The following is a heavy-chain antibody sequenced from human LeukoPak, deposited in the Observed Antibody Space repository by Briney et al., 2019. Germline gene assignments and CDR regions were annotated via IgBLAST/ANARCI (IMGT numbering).Heavy chain of an antibody. CDR1: GFTLSSYS. J-gene: IGHJ4*02. CDR3: ARDLYSHY. V-gene: IGHV3-7*01. CDR2: IKEDGSEK. D-gene: IGHD2-21*01. Sequence: GGALRVSCAASGFTLSSYSLNWVRQAPGRGVEWVANIKEDGSEKYYVDSVKGRFTISRDIAKSSLYLQMNSLRAEDTAVYYCARDLYSHYWGQGTLVTVSS.